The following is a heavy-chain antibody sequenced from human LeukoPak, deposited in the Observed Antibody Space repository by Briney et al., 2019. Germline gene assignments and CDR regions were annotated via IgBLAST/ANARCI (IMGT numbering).Heavy chain of an antibody. CDR2: IYYSGST. V-gene: IGHV4-39*07. Sequence: SETLSLTCTVSGGSISSSSYYWGWIRQPPGKGLEWIGSIYYSGSTYYNPSLKSRVTISVDTSKNQFSLKLSSVTAADTAVYYCARDTYSSGWYRFKYFQHWGQGTLVTVSS. D-gene: IGHD6-19*01. CDR3: ARDTYSSGWYRFKYFQH. J-gene: IGHJ1*01. CDR1: GGSISSSSYY.